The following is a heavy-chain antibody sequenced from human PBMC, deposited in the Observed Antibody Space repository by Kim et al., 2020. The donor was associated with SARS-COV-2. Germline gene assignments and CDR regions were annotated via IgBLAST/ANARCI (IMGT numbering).Heavy chain of an antibody. D-gene: IGHD3-9*01. V-gene: IGHV4-59*01. CDR1: GGSISSYY. Sequence: SETLSLTCTVSGGSISSYYWSWIRQPPGKGLEWIGYIYYSGSTNYNPSLKSRVTISVDTSKNQFSLKLSSVTAADTAVYYCARFDILTGYYPEVSWIDPWGQGTLVTVSS. CDR3: ARFDILTGYYPEVSWIDP. CDR2: IYYSGST. J-gene: IGHJ5*02.